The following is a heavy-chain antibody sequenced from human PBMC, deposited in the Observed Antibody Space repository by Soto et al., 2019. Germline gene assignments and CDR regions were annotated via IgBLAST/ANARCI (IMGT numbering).Heavy chain of an antibody. D-gene: IGHD3-3*01. CDR1: GFAFSDAS. CDR2: IKTKSSGGTT. V-gene: IGHV3-15*01. J-gene: IGHJ4*02. Sequence: DVQLVESGGDLVKPGGSLRLSCAASGFAFSDASMSWVRQAPGKGLEWVGRIKTKSSGGTTDYAAPVNGRFTISRDDSKNTVYLQMASLKAEDTAVYSCTPLASGHYGYDFWGQGTLVTVSS. CDR3: TPLASGHYGYDF.